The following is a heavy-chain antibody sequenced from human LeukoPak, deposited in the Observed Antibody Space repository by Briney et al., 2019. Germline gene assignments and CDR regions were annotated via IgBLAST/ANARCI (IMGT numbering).Heavy chain of an antibody. J-gene: IGHJ4*02. CDR1: GFTLSRYT. CDR2: ISSTGDST. D-gene: IGHD1-14*01. CDR3: AREDPPGATDY. Sequence: GGSLRLSCAAPGFTLSRYTMHWVRQAPGKGLGSVSAISSTGDSTYYANSVRGRFTISGDNSRNTLYLQMGSLRPEDTALYFCAREDPPGATDYRGQGTLVTVSS. V-gene: IGHV3-64*01.